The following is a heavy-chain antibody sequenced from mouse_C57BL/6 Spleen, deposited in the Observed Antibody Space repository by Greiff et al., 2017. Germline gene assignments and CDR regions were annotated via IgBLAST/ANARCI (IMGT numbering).Heavy chain of an antibody. V-gene: IGHV1-42*01. Sequence: EVKLQQSGPELVKPGASVKISCKASGYSFTGYYMNWVKQSPEKSLEWIGEINPSTGGTTYNQKFKAKATLTVDKSSSTAYMQLKSLTSEDSAVYYCAREEMLVDYFDYWGQGTTLTVSS. CDR2: INPSTGGT. CDR3: AREEMLVDYFDY. J-gene: IGHJ2*01. CDR1: GYSFTGYY. D-gene: IGHD1-1*01.